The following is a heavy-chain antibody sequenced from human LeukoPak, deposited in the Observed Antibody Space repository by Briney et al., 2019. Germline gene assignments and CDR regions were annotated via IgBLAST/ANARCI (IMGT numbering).Heavy chain of an antibody. CDR2: IYYSGST. CDR1: DASFSSTNYW. V-gene: IGHV4-39*01. J-gene: IGHJ6*02. D-gene: IGHD6-19*01. CDR3: ARSSGPDYYALDV. Sequence: SETLSLTCTVFDASFSSTNYWWLWIRQPPGKGLVWIGSIYYSGSTNINPSLMSRVTLFIDMSRKLFSLRLAPMTAADTAVFYCARSSGPDYYALDVWGQGTTVTVSS.